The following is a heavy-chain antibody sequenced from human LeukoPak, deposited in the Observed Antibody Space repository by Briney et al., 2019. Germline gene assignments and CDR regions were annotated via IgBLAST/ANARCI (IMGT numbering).Heavy chain of an antibody. V-gene: IGHV3-53*01. D-gene: IGHD2-2*01. CDR3: ASARESCIGSTCYEYFHH. CDR1: GFNVTTLS. Sequence: PGGSLRLSCAASGFNVTTLSMAWVRPGPGRGVEWVSVFYNPGSTYYADSVHGRFTISRDNSLNTLFLQMNSLRVEDTAVYYCASARESCIGSTCYEYFHHWGQGTPLTVSS. J-gene: IGHJ1*01. CDR2: FYNPGST.